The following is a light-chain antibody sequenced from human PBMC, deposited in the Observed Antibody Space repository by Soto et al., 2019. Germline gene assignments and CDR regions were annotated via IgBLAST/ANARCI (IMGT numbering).Light chain of an antibody. Sequence: QSVLTSPAPVSGSPGKSITISCPGTSSDVGSYNLVSWYQQHPGKAPKLMIYEGSKRPSGVSNRFSGSKSGNTASLTISGLQAEDEADYYCCSYAGSSTYVFGTGTKVTVL. CDR1: SSDVGSYNL. CDR3: CSYAGSSTYV. V-gene: IGLV2-23*01. J-gene: IGLJ1*01. CDR2: EGS.